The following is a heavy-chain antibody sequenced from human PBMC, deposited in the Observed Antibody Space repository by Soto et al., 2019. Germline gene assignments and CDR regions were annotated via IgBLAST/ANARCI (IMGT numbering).Heavy chain of an antibody. J-gene: IGHJ4*02. CDR1: GYTFTSYY. Sequence: QVQLVQSGAEVKKPGASVKVSCKASGYTFTSYYLHWLRQARGQGLEWMGIITPSSGGTRYSQRFQDRGTMTRDTSTGTVYMELSSLRFEDTAVYYCARVVSTKTAPIDYWGQGTLVTVSS. V-gene: IGHV1-46*01. D-gene: IGHD2-8*02. CDR2: ITPSSGGT. CDR3: ARVVSTKTAPIDY.